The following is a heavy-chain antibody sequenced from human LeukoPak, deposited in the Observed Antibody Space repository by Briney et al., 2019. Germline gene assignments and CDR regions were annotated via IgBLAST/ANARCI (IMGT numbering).Heavy chain of an antibody. D-gene: IGHD3-22*01. J-gene: IGHJ2*01. V-gene: IGHV4-59*01. CDR1: GGSISSYY. CDR3: AREGRDYYDSSGYPQRWYFDL. CDR2: IYYSGST. Sequence: SETLSLTCTVSGGSISSYYWRWIGQPPGKGREGIGYIYYSGSTNYNPSLKSRVTISVDTSKKQFSLKLSSVTAADTAVYYCAREGRDYYDSSGYPQRWYFDLWGRGTLVTVSS.